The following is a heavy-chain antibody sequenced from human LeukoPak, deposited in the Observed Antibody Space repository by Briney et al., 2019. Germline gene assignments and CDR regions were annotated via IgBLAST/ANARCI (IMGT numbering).Heavy chain of an antibody. V-gene: IGHV4-59*08. CDR2: IYLSGST. D-gene: IGHD5-18*01. CDR1: GGSISSYY. CDR3: ARGIRGYSYYYYYGMDV. J-gene: IGHJ6*02. Sequence: SETLSLTCTVSGGSISSYYWSWIRQPPGKGLEWIGYIYLSGSTNYNPSLKSPVTIPVDTSKDQFSLKLSSVTAADTAVYYCARGIRGYSYYYYYGMDVWGQGTTVTVSS.